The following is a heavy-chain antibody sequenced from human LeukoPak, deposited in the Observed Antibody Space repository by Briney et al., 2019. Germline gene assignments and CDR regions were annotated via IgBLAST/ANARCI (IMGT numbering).Heavy chain of an antibody. CDR1: GFTFSSYE. D-gene: IGHD3-3*01. J-gene: IGHJ4*02. Sequence: GSLRLSFAASGFTFSSYEMNWVRQAPGQGLEWVSYISSSGSTIYYADSVKGRFTISRDNAKNSLYLQMNSLRAEDTAVYYCARVNYDFWSGYLGVLGYWGQGTLVTVSS. CDR2: ISSSGSTI. CDR3: ARVNYDFWSGYLGVLGY. V-gene: IGHV3-48*03.